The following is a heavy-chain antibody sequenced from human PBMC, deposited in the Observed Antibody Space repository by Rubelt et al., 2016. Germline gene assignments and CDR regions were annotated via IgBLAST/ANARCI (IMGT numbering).Heavy chain of an antibody. CDR2: IYHSGGT. Sequence: QVLLQQWGAGLLKPSETLSLTCTVSGYSISSGYFWGWIRQPPGKGLEWIASIYHSGGTYYNPSLKSRVTISVDTSKNQFSLKLTAGTAADSAVYYCASSWYMVWWGQGTRVTVSS. V-gene: IGHV4-38-2*02. CDR3: ASSWYMVW. D-gene: IGHD6-13*01. CDR1: GYSISSGYF. J-gene: IGHJ4*02.